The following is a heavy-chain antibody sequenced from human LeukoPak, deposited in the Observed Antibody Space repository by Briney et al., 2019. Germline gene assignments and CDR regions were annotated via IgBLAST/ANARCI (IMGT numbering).Heavy chain of an antibody. Sequence: GGSLRLSCAASGFTFSSYGMHWVRQAPGKGLEWVAVISYDGSNKYYADSVKGRFTISRDNSKNTLYLQMNSLRAEDTAVYYCAKTEEGPQTQQTYYYYHYGMDVWGKGTTVTVSS. D-gene: IGHD1/OR15-1a*01. V-gene: IGHV3-30*18. J-gene: IGHJ6*04. CDR2: ISYDGSNK. CDR1: GFTFSSYG. CDR3: AKTEEGPQTQQTYYYYHYGMDV.